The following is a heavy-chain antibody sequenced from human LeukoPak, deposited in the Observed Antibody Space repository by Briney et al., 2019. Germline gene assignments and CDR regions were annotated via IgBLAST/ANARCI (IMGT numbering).Heavy chain of an antibody. CDR2: ISYDGSNK. CDR1: GFTFSSYG. D-gene: IGHD4-17*01. CDR3: ARDGWIVTTVTTEDGWYGMDV. Sequence: GGSLRLSCAASGFTFSSYGMHWVRQAPGKGLEWVAVISYDGSNKYYADSVKGRFTISRDNSKNTLYLQMNSLRAEDTAVYYCARDGWIVTTVTTEDGWYGMDVWGQGTTVTVSS. V-gene: IGHV3-30*03. J-gene: IGHJ6*02.